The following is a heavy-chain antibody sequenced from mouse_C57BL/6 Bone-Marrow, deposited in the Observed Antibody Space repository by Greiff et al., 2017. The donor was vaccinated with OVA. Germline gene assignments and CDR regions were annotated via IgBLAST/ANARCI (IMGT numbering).Heavy chain of an antibody. V-gene: IGHV1-69*01. J-gene: IGHJ4*01. D-gene: IGHD2-3*01. CDR2: IDPSDSYT. CDR1: GYTFTSYW. CDR3: ARGLLRGGYYYAMGY. Sequence: QVQLQQPGAELVMPGASVKLSCKASGYTFTSYWMHWVKQRPGQGLEWIGEIDPSDSYTNSNPKFKGKSTLTVDKSSSTAYMQLSSLTSEDSAVYYCARGLLRGGYYYAMGYWGQGTSVTVSS.